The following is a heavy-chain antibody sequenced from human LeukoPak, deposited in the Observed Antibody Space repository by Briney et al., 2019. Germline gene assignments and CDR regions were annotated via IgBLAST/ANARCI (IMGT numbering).Heavy chain of an antibody. Sequence: GGSLRVSCAASGFTFSSYSMKWVRQGPGKGLEWVSYVSSRSSTIYYADSVKGRFTISRDNDKNSLYLQMNSLRAEDTAVYYCARKALSSSCSTCNFDYWGQGTLVTVSS. J-gene: IGHJ4*02. CDR1: GFTFSSYS. CDR2: VSSRSSTI. D-gene: IGHD2-2*01. V-gene: IGHV3-48*01. CDR3: ARKALSSSCSTCNFDY.